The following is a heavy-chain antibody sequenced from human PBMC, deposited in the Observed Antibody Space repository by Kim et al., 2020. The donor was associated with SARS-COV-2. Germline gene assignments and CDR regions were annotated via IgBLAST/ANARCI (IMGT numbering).Heavy chain of an antibody. D-gene: IGHD3-16*01. Sequence: SNYHPSLKCRVTLSVDNSKNQFALTLTSVPAADTAVYYCARRDGGGGALDMWGQGTMVSVSS. CDR3: ARRDGGGGALDM. V-gene: IGHV4-4*02. CDR2: S. J-gene: IGHJ3*02.